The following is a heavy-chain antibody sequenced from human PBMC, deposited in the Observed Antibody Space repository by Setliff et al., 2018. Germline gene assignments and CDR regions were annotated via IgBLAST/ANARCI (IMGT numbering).Heavy chain of an antibody. CDR3: ARALGDYDYWYFDV. Sequence: LRLSCAASGFTFTTYSMHWVRQAPGKGLEWVSSIGRSSNYMYYGDSVKGRFTISRDSAKSSLYLQMNSLRTEDTAVYYCARALGDYDYWYFDVWGRGTLVTVS. CDR1: GFTFTTYS. D-gene: IGHD4-17*01. J-gene: IGHJ2*01. V-gene: IGHV3-21*01. CDR2: IGRSSNYM.